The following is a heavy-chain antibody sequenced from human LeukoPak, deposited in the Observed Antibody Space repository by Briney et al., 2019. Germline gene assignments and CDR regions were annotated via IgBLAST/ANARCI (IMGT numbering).Heavy chain of an antibody. V-gene: IGHV3-48*03. J-gene: IGHJ4*02. CDR3: ARDVQGVGATSLDY. D-gene: IGHD1-26*01. CDR1: GFTYSSYE. CDR2: ISSSGSTI. Sequence: GGSLRLXCAASGFTYSSYEMNWVRQAPGKGLEWVSYISSSGSTIYYADSVEGRFTISRDNAKNSLYLQMDTLRAEDTAVYYCARDVQGVGATSLDYWGQGTLVTVSS.